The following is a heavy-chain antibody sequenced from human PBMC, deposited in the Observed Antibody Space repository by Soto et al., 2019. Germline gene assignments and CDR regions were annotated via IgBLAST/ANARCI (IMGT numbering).Heavy chain of an antibody. D-gene: IGHD3-3*01. CDR3: ARESRFLEWLSLNWFDP. Sequence: GGSLRLSCAASGFTFSSYAMSWVRQAPGKGLEWVSAISGSGGSTYYADSVKGRFTISRDNAKNSLYLQMNSLRDEDTAVYYCARESRFLEWLSLNWFDPWGQGTLVTVSS. CDR2: ISGSGGST. V-gene: IGHV3-23*01. J-gene: IGHJ5*02. CDR1: GFTFSSYA.